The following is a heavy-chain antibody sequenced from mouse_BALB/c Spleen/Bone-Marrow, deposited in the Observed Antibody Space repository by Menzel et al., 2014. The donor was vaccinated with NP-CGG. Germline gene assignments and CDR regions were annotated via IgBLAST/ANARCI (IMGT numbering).Heavy chain of an antibody. D-gene: IGHD2-1*01. CDR3: TRRGYGNDY. CDR2: IRLKSNNYAT. J-gene: IGHJ2*01. CDR1: GFTFSNYW. V-gene: IGHV6-6*02. Sequence: EVKLMESGGGLVRPGGSMKLSCVASGFTFSNYWMNWVRQSPEKGLEWVAEIRLKSNNYATHYAESVEGRFTISRDDSKSSVYLQMNNLRAEDTGIYYCTRRGYGNDYWGQGTTLTVSS.